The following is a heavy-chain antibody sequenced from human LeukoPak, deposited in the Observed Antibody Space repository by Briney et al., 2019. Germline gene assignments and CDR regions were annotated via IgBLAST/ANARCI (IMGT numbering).Heavy chain of an antibody. Sequence: GESLKISCKASGYSFTKYWIGWVRQMPGKGLEWMAIIFPGNSDTRYSASFQGQVTISADTSITTAYLQWNSLTASDTAIYYCARERESGSSWFDPWGQGTLVTASS. CDR1: GYSFTKYW. J-gene: IGHJ5*02. D-gene: IGHD3-10*01. V-gene: IGHV5-51*01. CDR3: ARERESGSSWFDP. CDR2: IFPGNSDT.